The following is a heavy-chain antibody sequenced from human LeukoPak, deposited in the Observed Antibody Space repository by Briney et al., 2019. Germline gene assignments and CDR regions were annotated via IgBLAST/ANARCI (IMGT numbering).Heavy chain of an antibody. D-gene: IGHD3-10*01. J-gene: IGHJ5*02. CDR1: GGSISSYY. Sequence: SETLSLTCTVSGGSISSYYWSWIRQPPGKGLEWIGYIYYSGSTNYNPSLKSRVTISVDTSKNQFSLKLSSVTAADTAVYYCARQVLRYYGSGSYYVWFDPWGQGTLVTVPS. CDR2: IYYSGST. CDR3: ARQVLRYYGSGSYYVWFDP. V-gene: IGHV4-59*08.